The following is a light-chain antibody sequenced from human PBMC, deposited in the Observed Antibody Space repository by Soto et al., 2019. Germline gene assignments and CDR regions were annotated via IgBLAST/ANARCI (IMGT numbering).Light chain of an antibody. V-gene: IGLV1-47*01. J-gene: IGLJ2*01. Sequence: QSVLTQPPSASGTPGQRVNISCSGSSSNIGSNYVYWYRQFPGTAPKLLIQRNNQRPSGVPARFSGSKSGTSASLAISGLRSEDEDDYYCGGWDDSLRGPVFGGGTQLTVL. CDR2: RNN. CDR3: GGWDDSLRGPV. CDR1: SSNIGSNY.